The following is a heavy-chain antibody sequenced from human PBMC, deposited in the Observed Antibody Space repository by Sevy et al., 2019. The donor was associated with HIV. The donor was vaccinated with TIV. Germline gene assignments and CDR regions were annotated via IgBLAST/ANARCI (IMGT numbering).Heavy chain of an antibody. CDR1: GYTLSQLS. J-gene: IGHJ4*02. D-gene: IGHD3-22*01. Sequence: ASVKVSCKVSGYTLSQLSMHWVRQAPGKGLEWMGSFDPEDDETIFAQKFQGRVTMTEDTSTDTAYMELSRLRSEDTAVYYCATTKDYYESSGSPFDYWGQGTLVTVSP. CDR3: ATTKDYYESSGSPFDY. CDR2: FDPEDDET. V-gene: IGHV1-24*01.